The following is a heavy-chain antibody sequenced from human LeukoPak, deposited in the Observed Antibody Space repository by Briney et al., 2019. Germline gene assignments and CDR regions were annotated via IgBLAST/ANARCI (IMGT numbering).Heavy chain of an antibody. CDR2: ISSSGSSI. V-gene: IGHV3-48*03. J-gene: IGHJ5*02. CDR3: ARGYYYGSGTLGPFDP. CDR1: GFSFSSYE. Sequence: PGGSLRLSCAASGFSFSSYEMNWVRQAPGKGLAWVSYISSSGSSIYNADSVKGRFTISRDNAKNSLYLQMNSLRAEDAAVYYCARGYYYGSGTLGPFDPWGQGTLVTVSS. D-gene: IGHD3-10*01.